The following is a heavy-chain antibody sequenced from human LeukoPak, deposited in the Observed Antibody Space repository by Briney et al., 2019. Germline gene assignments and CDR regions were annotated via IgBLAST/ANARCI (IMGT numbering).Heavy chain of an antibody. D-gene: IGHD4-17*01. V-gene: IGHV3-30*03. CDR3: TYAKRH. Sequence: GSLRPSCAASGFTFSSYGMHWVRQAPGKGLEWVAVISYDGSNKYYADSVKGRFTISRDNSKNTLYLQMNSLRAEDTAVYYCTYAKRHWGQGTLVTVSS. CDR2: ISYDGSNK. CDR1: GFTFSSYG. J-gene: IGHJ4*02.